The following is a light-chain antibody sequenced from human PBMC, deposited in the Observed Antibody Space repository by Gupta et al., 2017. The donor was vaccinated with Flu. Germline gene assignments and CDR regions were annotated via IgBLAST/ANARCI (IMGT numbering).Light chain of an antibody. CDR3: QQDYSAPLT. CDR2: WAS. J-gene: IGKJ4*01. V-gene: IGKV4-1*01. CDR1: QSLLNRSYNKYF. Sequence: SLGERATINCKSSQSLLNRSYNKYFLAWYQQKPGHPPKLLIYWASTRESGVPDRFSGSGSGTDFSLSISSLQADDVAVYFCQQDYSAPLTFGGGTKVEIK.